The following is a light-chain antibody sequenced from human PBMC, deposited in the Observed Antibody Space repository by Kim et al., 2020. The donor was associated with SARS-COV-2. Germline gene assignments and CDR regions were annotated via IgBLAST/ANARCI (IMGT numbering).Light chain of an antibody. CDR1: SSDVGGYNY. Sequence: QSITISCTGTSSDVGGYNYVSWYQQHPGKAPKLMIYDVSHRPSGVSNRLSGSKSGNTASLTISGLQAEDEADYYCSSYTGSSTPYVFGSGTKVTVL. V-gene: IGLV2-14*03. J-gene: IGLJ1*01. CDR3: SSYTGSSTPYV. CDR2: DVS.